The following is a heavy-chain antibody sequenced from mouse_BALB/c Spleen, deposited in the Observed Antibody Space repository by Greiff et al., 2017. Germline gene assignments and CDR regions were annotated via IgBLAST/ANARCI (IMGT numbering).Heavy chain of an antibody. J-gene: IGHJ1*01. CDR1: GFSLTGYG. Sequence: VKVVESGPGLVAPSQSLSITCTVSGFSLTGYGVNWVRQPPGKGLEWLGMIWGDGSTDYNSALKSRLSISKDNSKSQVFLKMNSLQTDDTARYYCARTHYYGSSYWYFDVWGAGTTVTVSS. V-gene: IGHV2-6-7*01. CDR3: ARTHYYGSSYWYFDV. CDR2: IWGDGST. D-gene: IGHD1-1*01.